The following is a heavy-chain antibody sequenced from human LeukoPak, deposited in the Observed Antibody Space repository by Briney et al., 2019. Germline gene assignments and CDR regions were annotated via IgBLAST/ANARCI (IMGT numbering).Heavy chain of an antibody. D-gene: IGHD1-26*01. CDR3: ARIVGATLDY. V-gene: IGHV4-4*07. CDR2: IYTSGNT. Sequence: SETLSLTCTVSGGSISYYYWNWIWQPAGKGLEWIGRIYTSGNTYYNPSLKSRVTMSVDTSKNQFSLKLSSVTAADTAVYYCARIVGATLDYWGQGTLVTVSS. CDR1: GGSISYYY. J-gene: IGHJ4*02.